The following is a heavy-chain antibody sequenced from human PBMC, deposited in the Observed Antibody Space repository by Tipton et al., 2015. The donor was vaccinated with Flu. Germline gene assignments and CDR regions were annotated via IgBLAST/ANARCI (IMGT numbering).Heavy chain of an antibody. Sequence: TLSLTCTISGGSFSAYYWSWIRQSPGKGLEWIGEVNHSGGTYYNPSLKGRVTISLDTSKNHFSLELSSVTAADTAVYYCAGTMLVTPDAFDVWGQGTMVTVSS. CDR2: VNHSGGT. D-gene: IGHD4-23*01. CDR3: AGTMLVTPDAFDV. V-gene: IGHV4-34*01. J-gene: IGHJ3*01. CDR1: GGSFSAYY.